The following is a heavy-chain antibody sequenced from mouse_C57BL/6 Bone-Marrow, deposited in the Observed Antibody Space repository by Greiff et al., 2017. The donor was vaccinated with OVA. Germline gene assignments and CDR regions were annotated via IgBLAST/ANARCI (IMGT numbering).Heavy chain of an antibody. J-gene: IGHJ2*01. V-gene: IGHV1-72*01. CDR1: AYTFTSYW. CDR3: ARGNLLDLDY. D-gene: IGHD1-1*01. CDR2: IDPNGVGT. Sequence: QVQLQQPGAELVKPGASVKLSCKSSAYTFTSYWLPWVKRRPGGGLEWIGRIDPNGVGTKYNEKFKSKATLTVDKPSSTAYMQLSSLTSEDSAVYYCARGNLLDLDYWGQGTTLTGSS.